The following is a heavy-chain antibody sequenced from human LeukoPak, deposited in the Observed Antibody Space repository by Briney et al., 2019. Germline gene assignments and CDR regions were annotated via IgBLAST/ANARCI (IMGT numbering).Heavy chain of an antibody. CDR1: GYDFTTYW. J-gene: IGHJ5*02. V-gene: IGHV5-51*01. CDR2: IYPGDSDT. CDR3: TRRGRAPSNWFNP. Sequence: GESLKISCKGSGYDFTTYWIAWVRQMPGKGLEWMGIIYPGDSDTRYNPSFQGQVTISADTSINTAYLQWSSLRASDTAIYYCTRRGRAPSNWFNPWGQGTLVTVSS. D-gene: IGHD2-8*01.